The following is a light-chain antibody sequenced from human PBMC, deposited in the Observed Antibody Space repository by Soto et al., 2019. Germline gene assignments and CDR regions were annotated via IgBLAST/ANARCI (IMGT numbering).Light chain of an antibody. CDR2: DAS. CDR1: QSVSSY. CDR3: HQRSDWTLT. V-gene: IGKV3-11*01. J-gene: IGKJ4*01. Sequence: EIVLTQSPATLSLSPGERATLSCRASQSVSSYLAWYQQKPGQAPRLLIYDASNRATGIPARFSGSGSGTDFPLTITSLDPEDFALSYCHQRSDWTLTFGGGTKVEIK.